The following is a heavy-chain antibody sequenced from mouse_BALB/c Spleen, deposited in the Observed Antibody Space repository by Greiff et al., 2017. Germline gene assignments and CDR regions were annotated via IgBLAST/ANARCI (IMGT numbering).Heavy chain of an antibody. Sequence: EVKLMESGPGLVKPSQSLSLTCSVTGYSITSGYYWNWIRQFPGNKLEWMGYISYDGSNNYNPSLKNRISITRDTSKNQFFLKLNSVTTEDTATYYCAWTGDYDGFAYWGQGTLVTVSA. V-gene: IGHV3-6*02. CDR3: AWTGDYDGFAY. CDR1: GYSITSGYY. J-gene: IGHJ3*01. CDR2: ISYDGSN. D-gene: IGHD2-4*01.